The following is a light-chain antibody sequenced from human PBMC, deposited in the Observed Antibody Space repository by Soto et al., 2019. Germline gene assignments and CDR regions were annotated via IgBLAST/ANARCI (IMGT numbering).Light chain of an antibody. V-gene: IGLV2-8*01. CDR1: SSDVDGYNY. CDR2: EVT. CDR3: RSYAASNNFYFV. Sequence: QSALTQPPSASGSPGQSVTISCTGTSSDVDGYNYVSWYQQYPGRAPKLMIYEVTKRPSGVPDRFSGSKSGNTASLTVSGLQAEDEAAYYCRSYAASNNFYFVFGGGTQLTVL. J-gene: IGLJ3*02.